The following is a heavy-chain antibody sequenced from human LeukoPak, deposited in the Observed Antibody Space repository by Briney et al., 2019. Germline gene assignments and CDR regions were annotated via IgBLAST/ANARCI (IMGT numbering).Heavy chain of an antibody. V-gene: IGHV3-30-3*01. CDR3: ARALPGSSGGIDY. CDR1: GFAFSSLA. CDR2: ISYDGNNQ. J-gene: IGHJ4*02. D-gene: IGHD1-26*01. Sequence: GGSLRLSCAVSGFAFSSLAMHWVRQAPGKGLEWVAFISYDGNNQYYADSVKGRFTISRDNAKNTLYLQMNSLRAEDTAVYYCARALPGSSGGIDYWGQGTLVTVSS.